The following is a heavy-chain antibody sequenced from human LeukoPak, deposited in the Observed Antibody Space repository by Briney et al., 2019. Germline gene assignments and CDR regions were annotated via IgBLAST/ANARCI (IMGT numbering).Heavy chain of an antibody. Sequence: SVKVSCKASGGTFSSYAISWVRQAPGQGLEWMGRIIPILGIANYAQKFQGRVTVTADKSTSTAYMELSSLRSEDTAVYYCARDPDNWFDPWGQGTLVTVSS. CDR1: GGTFSSYA. CDR3: ARDPDNWFDP. CDR2: IIPILGIA. J-gene: IGHJ5*02. V-gene: IGHV1-69*04.